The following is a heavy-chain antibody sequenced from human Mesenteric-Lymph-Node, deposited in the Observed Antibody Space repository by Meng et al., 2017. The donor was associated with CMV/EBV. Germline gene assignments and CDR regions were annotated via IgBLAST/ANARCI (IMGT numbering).Heavy chain of an antibody. CDR2: IYYSGST. V-gene: IGHV4-59*01. Sequence: ESLKISCTVSGGSISSYYWSWIRQPPGKGLEWIGYIYYSGSTNYNPSLKSRVTISVDTSKNQFSLKLSSVTAADTAVYYCARVEAAAGTWWFDPWGQGTLVTVSS. D-gene: IGHD6-13*01. CDR1: GGSISSYY. J-gene: IGHJ5*02. CDR3: ARVEAAAGTWWFDP.